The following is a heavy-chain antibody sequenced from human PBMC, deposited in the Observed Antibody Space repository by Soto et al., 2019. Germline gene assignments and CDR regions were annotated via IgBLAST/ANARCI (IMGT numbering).Heavy chain of an antibody. Sequence: GESLRISCKGSGYSFTSYWIGWVRQMPGKGLERMGIIYPGDSDTRYSPSFQGQVTISADKSITTAYLQWSSLKASDTAIYYCARLFDTIGWYDYWGQGTPVTVSS. D-gene: IGHD6-19*01. CDR3: ARLFDTIGWYDY. CDR2: IYPGDSDT. V-gene: IGHV5-51*01. J-gene: IGHJ4*02. CDR1: GYSFTSYW.